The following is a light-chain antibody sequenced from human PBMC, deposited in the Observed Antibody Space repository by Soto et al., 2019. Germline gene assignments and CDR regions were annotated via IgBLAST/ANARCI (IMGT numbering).Light chain of an antibody. V-gene: IGLV1-40*01. CDR1: SSNIGSFYD. Sequence: QSVLTQPPSVSGGPGQRVTIPCTGSSSNIGSFYDVHWYQQLPGTVPKLLIYGDNNRPSGVPDRFSGSKSGTAASLAITGLQAEDEADYYCQSYDNSLNHVVFGGGTKVTVL. CDR3: QSYDNSLNHVV. CDR2: GDN. J-gene: IGLJ2*01.